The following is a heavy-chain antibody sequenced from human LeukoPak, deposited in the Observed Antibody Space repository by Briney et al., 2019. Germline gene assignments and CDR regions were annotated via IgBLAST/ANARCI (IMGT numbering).Heavy chain of an antibody. CDR3: ARVVVHGHSDY. J-gene: IGHJ4*02. CDR2: IYYTGST. V-gene: IGHV4-59*01. Sequence: SETLSLTCTVSGGSISSYYWSWIRHPPGQGLDWIGYIYYTGSTKYNPSLKSRVTISVDTSKNQFSLELSSVTAADTAVYYCARVVVHGHSDYWGQGTLVTVSS. D-gene: IGHD2-2*01. CDR1: GGSISSYY.